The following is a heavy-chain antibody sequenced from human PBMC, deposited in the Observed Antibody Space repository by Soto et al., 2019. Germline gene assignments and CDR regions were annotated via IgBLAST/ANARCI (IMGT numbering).Heavy chain of an antibody. CDR1: GYTLTELS. V-gene: IGHV1-24*01. CDR3: ATPRYCSSTSCYFHYNWFDP. J-gene: IGHJ5*02. D-gene: IGHD2-2*01. CDR2: FDPEDGET. Sequence: GASVKVSCKVSGYTLTELSMHWVRQAPGKGLEWMGGFDPEDGETIYAQKFQGRVTMTEDTSTDTAYMELSSLRSEDTAVYYCATPRYCSSTSCYFHYNWFDPWGKGTLVTVSS.